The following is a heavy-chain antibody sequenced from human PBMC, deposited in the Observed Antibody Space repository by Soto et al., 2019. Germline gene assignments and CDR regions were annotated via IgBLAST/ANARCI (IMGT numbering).Heavy chain of an antibody. CDR3: AKDDAGHPDF. Sequence: ASVKVSCKASGYSFTDYGVSWVRQAPGQGLEWIGWINPNSGIANYAQKFHDWVTITRDTSITTAYMELSGLKSDDTAVYFCAKDDAGHPDFWGQGTLVTVSS. V-gene: IGHV1-2*04. D-gene: IGHD6-13*01. CDR2: INPNSGIA. J-gene: IGHJ4*02. CDR1: GYSFTDYG.